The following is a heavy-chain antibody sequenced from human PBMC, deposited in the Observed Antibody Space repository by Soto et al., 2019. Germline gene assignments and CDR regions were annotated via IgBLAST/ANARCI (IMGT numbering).Heavy chain of an antibody. J-gene: IGHJ4*02. Sequence: GSLRLSCTAAGXTFSSYWMHWVRQAPGKGLEWVAFISYDGSNKYYADSVNGLFTISRDNSKKKLYLQMNSMRADHTAVYYCAKDGDNSYGRGGFDYWGQGTLGPVSS. CDR2: ISYDGSNK. CDR1: GXTFSSYW. CDR3: AKDGDNSYGRGGFDY. V-gene: IGHV3-30*18. D-gene: IGHD5-18*01.